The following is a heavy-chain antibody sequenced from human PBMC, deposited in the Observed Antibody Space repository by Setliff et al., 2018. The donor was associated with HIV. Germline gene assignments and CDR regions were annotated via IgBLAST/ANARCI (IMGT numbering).Heavy chain of an antibody. CDR1: GGTLSNYV. CDR3: ARDQTGVAAAAFGGGSAWSDEGFDI. Sequence: SVKVSCKTSGGTLSNYVITWVRQAPGQGLEWMGMIIPMYNIPAYAQKFQGRVPFTADESTSTAYMELSSLSSEDTAVYYCARDQTGVAAAAFGGGSAWSDEGFDIWGQGTMVTVSS. CDR2: IIPMYNIP. J-gene: IGHJ3*02. D-gene: IGHD6-13*01. V-gene: IGHV1-69*13.